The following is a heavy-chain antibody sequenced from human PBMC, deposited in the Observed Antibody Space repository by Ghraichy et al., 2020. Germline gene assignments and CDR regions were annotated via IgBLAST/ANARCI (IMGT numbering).Heavy chain of an antibody. D-gene: IGHD6-13*01. CDR3: AANTRSWVGCLDS. J-gene: IGHJ4*02. CDR1: GYTFTSYN. Sequence: ASVKVSCKASGYTFTSYNINWVRQAPGQRLEWVGWISSYTNETRYAQKFQGRVTLTADTSTSTAYAELRGLGFDDTAVYYCAANTRSWVGCLDSWGQGTPVTGS. CDR2: ISSYTNET. V-gene: IGHV1-18*01.